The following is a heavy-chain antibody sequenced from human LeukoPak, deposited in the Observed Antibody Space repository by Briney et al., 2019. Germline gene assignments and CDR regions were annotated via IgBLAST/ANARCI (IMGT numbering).Heavy chain of an antibody. J-gene: IGHJ4*02. CDR3: VRGTSSEAAAAIRLFVN. CDR2: ISSDGTSI. CDR1: GFTFSNYR. V-gene: IGHV3-74*01. D-gene: IGHD6-13*01. Sequence: GGSLRLSCAASGFTFSNYRRHWVRQAPGEGLVWVSQISSDGTSINYADSVKGRVTVSRDNAKNTPYLQMNTLRAEDTAVYYCVRGTSSEAAAAIRLFVNWGQGTLVTVSS.